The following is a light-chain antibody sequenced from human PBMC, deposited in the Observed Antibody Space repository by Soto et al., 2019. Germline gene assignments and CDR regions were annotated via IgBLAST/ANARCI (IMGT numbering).Light chain of an antibody. J-gene: IGKJ1*01. V-gene: IGKV1-5*03. Sequence: DIQMTQSPSTLSASVGDRVTITCRASPSISSWLAWYQQKPGKAPNLLIHKASHLESGVPSRFSGSGSGTEFTLTISSLQPDDFATYYCQHYNSYSEAFGQGTKVDI. CDR1: PSISSW. CDR2: KAS. CDR3: QHYNSYSEA.